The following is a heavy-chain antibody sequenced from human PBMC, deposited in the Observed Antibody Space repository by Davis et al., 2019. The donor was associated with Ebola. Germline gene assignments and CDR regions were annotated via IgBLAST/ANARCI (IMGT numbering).Heavy chain of an antibody. CDR3: ARGDYGYSSGWYGDY. CDR2: IYYSGST. J-gene: IGHJ4*02. CDR1: GGSISSGGYY. V-gene: IGHV4-31*03. Sequence: PSETLSLTCTVSGGSISSGGYYWSWIRQHPGKGLEWIGYIYYSGSTYYNPSLKSRVTISVDTSKNQFSLKLSSVTAADTAVYYCARGDYGYSSGWYGDYWGQGTLVTVSS. D-gene: IGHD6-19*01.